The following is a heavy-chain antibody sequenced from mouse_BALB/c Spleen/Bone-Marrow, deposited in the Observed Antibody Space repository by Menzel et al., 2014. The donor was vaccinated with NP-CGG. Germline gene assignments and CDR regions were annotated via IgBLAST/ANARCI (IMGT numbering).Heavy chain of an antibody. J-gene: IGHJ4*01. CDR3: ARRGWAMDY. CDR1: GYTFXDYN. Sequence: EVQLQQSGPELVTPGASVKIPCKASGYTFXDYNIDWVKQSHGKSLEWIGDISPNNGGTTYNQKFEGKATLTVDKSSSTAYMELRSLTSEDTAVYYCARRGWAMDYWGQGTSATVSS. D-gene: IGHD2-3*01. V-gene: IGHV1-18*01. CDR2: ISPNNGGT.